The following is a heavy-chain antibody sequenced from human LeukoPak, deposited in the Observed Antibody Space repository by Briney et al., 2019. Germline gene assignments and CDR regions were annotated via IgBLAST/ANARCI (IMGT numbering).Heavy chain of an antibody. V-gene: IGHV3-33*01. CDR1: GFTFSSYG. Sequence: GGSLRLSCAASGFTFSSYGMHWVRQAPGKGLEWVAVIWYDGSNKYYADSVKGRFTISRDNSKNTLYLQMNSLRAEDTAVYYCASQGLRDNSAPRTLDYWGQGTLVTVSS. D-gene: IGHD3-22*01. CDR2: IWYDGSNK. CDR3: ASQGLRDNSAPRTLDY. J-gene: IGHJ4*02.